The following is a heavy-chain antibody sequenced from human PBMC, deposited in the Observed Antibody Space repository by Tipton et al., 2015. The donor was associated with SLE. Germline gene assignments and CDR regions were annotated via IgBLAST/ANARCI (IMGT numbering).Heavy chain of an antibody. D-gene: IGHD3-22*01. V-gene: IGHV3-7*01. CDR2: IKQRGSEE. CDR3: ARDLVNHYDSSGVSDY. Sequence: SLRLSCAAPGFTFSLYWMSWLRQAPGKGLEWVASIKQRGSEEYYVDSVEGRFTISRDDAKNSLYLQMNSLRAEDTAVYYCARDLVNHYDSSGVSDYWGQGTQVTVSS. J-gene: IGHJ4*02. CDR1: GFTFSLYW.